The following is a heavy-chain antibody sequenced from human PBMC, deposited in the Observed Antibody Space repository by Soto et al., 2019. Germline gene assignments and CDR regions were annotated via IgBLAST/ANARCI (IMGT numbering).Heavy chain of an antibody. CDR3: ARSGAGSGWL. V-gene: IGHV4-61*01. CDR1: GGSVSSGHYY. CDR2: IYYSGST. J-gene: IGHJ4*02. Sequence: QVQLQESGPGLVRPSETLSLTCAVSGGSVSSGHYYWSWSRQPPGKGLEWIGFIYYSGSTSYNPSLKSRVTISVDTSKNQFSLKMNSVTAADTAVYYCARSGAGSGWLGGQGTLVTVSS. D-gene: IGHD6-19*01.